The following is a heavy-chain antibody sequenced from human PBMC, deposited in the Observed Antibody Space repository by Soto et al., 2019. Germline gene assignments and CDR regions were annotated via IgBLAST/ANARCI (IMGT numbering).Heavy chain of an antibody. J-gene: IGHJ4*02. CDR1: GFTFSNYA. CDR3: ARVSEIFDY. V-gene: IGHV3-33*01. CDR2: IWYDGSNK. Sequence: GGSLRLSCAASGFTFSNYAMHWVRQAPGKGLEWVAVIWYDGSNKYYADSMKGRFTISRDNSKNTLYLQMNSLRAEDTAVYFCARVSEIFDYWGQGAQVTVS.